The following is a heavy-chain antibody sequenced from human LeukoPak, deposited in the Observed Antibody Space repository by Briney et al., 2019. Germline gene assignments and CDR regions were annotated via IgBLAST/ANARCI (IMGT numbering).Heavy chain of an antibody. CDR1: GGPLSGFY. D-gene: IGHD6-25*01. CDR3: ARVAGYLPTRWFDP. CDR2: INYTGST. V-gene: IGHV4-34*01. J-gene: IGHJ5*02. Sequence: SDPLSLTRAVYGGPLSGFYWSWIRPVPRKGLEGVGEINYTGSTSHHPSLKSRVTISVDTSQNQFFLLLTSVTAADTAVYYCARVAGYLPTRWFDPWGQGTHVTVSS.